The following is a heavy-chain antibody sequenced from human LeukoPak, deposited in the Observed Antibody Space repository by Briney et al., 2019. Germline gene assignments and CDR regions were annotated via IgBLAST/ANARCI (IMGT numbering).Heavy chain of an antibody. CDR2: IKQDGSET. D-gene: IGHD3-3*01. CDR1: ALTVDRYW. V-gene: IGHV3-7*05. Sequence: GRSLRLSCAASALTVDRYWMGWVRQAPGKGMEWVANIKQDGSETSYVDSVKGRFTISRAKAKNSLFFPMNRLRAEHTAMYSSAKNQAALEFWGEGTLGTVSP. J-gene: IGHJ4*02. CDR3: AKNQAALEF.